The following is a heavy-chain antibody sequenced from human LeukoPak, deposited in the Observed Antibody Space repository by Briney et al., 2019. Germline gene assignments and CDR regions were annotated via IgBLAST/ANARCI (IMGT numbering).Heavy chain of an antibody. Sequence: SETLSPTCAVYGGSFSGYYWSWIRQPPGKGLEWIGEINHSGSTNYNPSLKSRVTISVDTSKNQFSLKLSSVTAADTAVYYCARVVPDCSSTSCYIDYWGQGTLVTVSS. D-gene: IGHD2-2*02. J-gene: IGHJ4*02. CDR2: INHSGST. V-gene: IGHV4-34*01. CDR1: GGSFSGYY. CDR3: ARVVPDCSSTSCYIDY.